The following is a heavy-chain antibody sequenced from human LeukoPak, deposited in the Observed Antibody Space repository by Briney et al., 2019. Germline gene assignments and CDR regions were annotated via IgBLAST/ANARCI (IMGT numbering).Heavy chain of an antibody. V-gene: IGHV4-34*01. J-gene: IGHJ6*02. CDR3: ARLTIFGVVSNYYYYGMDV. CDR1: GGSFSGYY. Sequence: SETLSLTCAVYGGSFSGYYWSWIRQPPGKGLEWIGEINHSGSTNHNPSLKSRVTISVDTSKNQFSLKLSSVTAADTAVYYCARLTIFGVVSNYYYYGMDVWGQGTTVAVSS. CDR2: INHSGST. D-gene: IGHD3-3*01.